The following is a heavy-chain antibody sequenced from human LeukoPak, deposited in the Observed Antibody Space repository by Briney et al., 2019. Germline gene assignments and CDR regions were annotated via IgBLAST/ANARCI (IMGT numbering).Heavy chain of an antibody. D-gene: IGHD1-26*01. V-gene: IGHV1-8*03. J-gene: IGHJ6*03. CDR3: ARGRREPQHLYYYYYYMDV. Sequence: ASVKVSCKASGYTFTSYDINWVRQATGQGLEWMGWMNPNSGNTGYAQKFQGRVTITRSTSISTAYMELSSLRSEDTAVYYCARGRREPQHLYYYYYYMDVWGKGTTVTVSS. CDR2: MNPNSGNT. CDR1: GYTFTSYD.